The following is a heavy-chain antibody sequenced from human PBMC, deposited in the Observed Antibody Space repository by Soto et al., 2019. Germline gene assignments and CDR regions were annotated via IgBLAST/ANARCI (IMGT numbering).Heavy chain of an antibody. Sequence: VGSLSLSCAASGFTFTRYSMNWVRQVPGKGLEWVSSISSTTNYIYYGDSMKGRFTISRDNAKNSLYLEMNSLRAEDTAVYYCARESEDLTSNFDYWGQGTLVTVSS. CDR3: ARESEDLTSNFDY. CDR1: GFTFTRYS. V-gene: IGHV3-21*06. CDR2: ISSTTNYI. J-gene: IGHJ4*02.